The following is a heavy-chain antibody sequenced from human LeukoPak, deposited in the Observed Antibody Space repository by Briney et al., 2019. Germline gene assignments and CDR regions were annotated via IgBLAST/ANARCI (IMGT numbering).Heavy chain of an antibody. V-gene: IGHV1-69*04. Sequence: SVKVSCKASGGTFSSYAISWVRQAPGQGLEWMGRIIPIFGIANYAQKLQGRVTITADKSTSTAYMELSSLRSEDTAVYYCASGYYYDSSGYDLESYFDYWGQGTLVTVSS. J-gene: IGHJ4*02. CDR3: ASGYYYDSSGYDLESYFDY. CDR2: IIPIFGIA. CDR1: GGTFSSYA. D-gene: IGHD3-22*01.